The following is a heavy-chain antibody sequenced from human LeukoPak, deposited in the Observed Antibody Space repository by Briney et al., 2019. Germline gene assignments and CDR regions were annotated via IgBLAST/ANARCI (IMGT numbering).Heavy chain of an antibody. D-gene: IGHD3-22*01. Sequence: GGSLRLSCAASGFTFSSYGMHWVRQAPGRGLEWVAFIRYDGSNKYYADSVKGRFTISRDNSKNTLYLQMNSLRAEDTAVYYCAKKRTPYYYDSSGLGYWGQGTLVTVSS. J-gene: IGHJ4*02. CDR3: AKKRTPYYYDSSGLGY. CDR2: IRYDGSNK. CDR1: GFTFSSYG. V-gene: IGHV3-30*02.